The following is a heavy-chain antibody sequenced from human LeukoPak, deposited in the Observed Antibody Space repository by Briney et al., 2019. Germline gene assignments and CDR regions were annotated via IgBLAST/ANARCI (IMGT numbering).Heavy chain of an antibody. CDR1: GSSFTTYW. Sequence: GESLKISCKDSGSSFTTYWIGWVRQMPGKGLEWLGILYPGDSDTRYSPSFQGQVTISVDKSIRTAYLQWSSLKASDTAMYFCATYAGSYSKYFQHWGQGTLVTVSS. CDR2: LYPGDSDT. D-gene: IGHD3-10*01. CDR3: ATYAGSYSKYFQH. V-gene: IGHV5-51*01. J-gene: IGHJ1*01.